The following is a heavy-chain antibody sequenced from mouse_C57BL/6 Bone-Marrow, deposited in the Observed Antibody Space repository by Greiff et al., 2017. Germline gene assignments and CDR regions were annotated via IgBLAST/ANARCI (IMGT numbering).Heavy chain of an antibody. CDR3: ARCDYEGAMDY. CDR2: IYPRSGNT. D-gene: IGHD2-4*01. CDR1: GYTFTSYG. J-gene: IGHJ4*01. V-gene: IGHV1-81*01. Sequence: QVQLQQSGAELARPGASVKLSCKASGYTFTSYGISWVKQRTGQGLEWIGEIYPRSGNTYYNEKFKGKATLTADKSSSTAYMELRSLTSEYSAVYFCARCDYEGAMDYWGQGTSVTVSS.